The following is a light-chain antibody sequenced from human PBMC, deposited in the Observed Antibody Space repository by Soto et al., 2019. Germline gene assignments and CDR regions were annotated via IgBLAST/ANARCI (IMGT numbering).Light chain of an antibody. CDR2: DAS. J-gene: IGKJ5*01. Sequence: AIQLTQSPSSLSASVGDRVTITCRASQGISSALAWYQQKPGKAPKLLIYDASSSESGVPSRFSGSGSGTDFTLTISSLQPEDFATYYCQQLNSYLITFGQGTRLEI. CDR3: QQLNSYLIT. CDR1: QGISSA. V-gene: IGKV1-13*02.